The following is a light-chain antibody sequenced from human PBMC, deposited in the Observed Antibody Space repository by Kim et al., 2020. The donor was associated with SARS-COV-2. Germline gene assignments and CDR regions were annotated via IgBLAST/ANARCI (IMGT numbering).Light chain of an antibody. CDR1: QEIRND. Sequence: ATVEDKVTITCRSSQEIRNDLGWYQQNPGRAPKRLIYGASTLQGGVPSRFSDSGSETEFTLTFNRLRPEEFATYFCLRQHTYPITFGRGTRLDI. V-gene: IGKV1-17*01. CDR2: GAS. J-gene: IGKJ5*01. CDR3: LRQHTYPIT.